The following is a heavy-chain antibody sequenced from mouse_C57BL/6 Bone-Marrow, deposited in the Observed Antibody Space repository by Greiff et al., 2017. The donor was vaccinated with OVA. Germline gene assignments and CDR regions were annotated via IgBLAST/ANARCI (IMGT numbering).Heavy chain of an antibody. Sequence: QVQLKQPGAELVKPGASVKLSCKASGYTFTSYWMHWVKQRPGQGLEWIGMIHPNSGSTNYNEKFKSKATLTVDKSSSPAYMQHSSLTAEDSAVYYCARREGGDYWGQGTSVTVSS. J-gene: IGHJ4*01. CDR3: ARREGGDY. V-gene: IGHV1-64*01. CDR1: GYTFTSYW. CDR2: IHPNSGST.